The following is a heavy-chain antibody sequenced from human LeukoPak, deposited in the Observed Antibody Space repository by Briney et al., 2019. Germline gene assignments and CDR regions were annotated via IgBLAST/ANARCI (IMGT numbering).Heavy chain of an antibody. CDR2: IYPVDSDT. Sequence: GESLKISCKSSGYRFTSYWIGWVRQMPGKGLEWMGIIYPVDSDTRYSPSFQGQVTISADKSISTTYLQWSSLKASDTAMYYCATPYPREYCSSTTCYFNYWGQGTLVTVSS. CDR3: ATPYPREYCSSTTCYFNY. D-gene: IGHD2-2*01. CDR1: GYRFTSYW. J-gene: IGHJ4*02. V-gene: IGHV5-51*01.